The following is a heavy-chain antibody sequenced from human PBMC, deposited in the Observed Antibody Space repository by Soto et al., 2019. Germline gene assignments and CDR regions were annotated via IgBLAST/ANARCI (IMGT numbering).Heavy chain of an antibody. Sequence: QVQLQESGPGLVKPSETLSLTCTVSSDSITNYYWSWIRQSPGKGLEWIGYIHDSGRSNYNPSLKRGVKISVDTSKKQFSLRLNSGTAADTAVYYCARVGGTRGWYWGQGTLVTVSS. D-gene: IGHD2-15*01. J-gene: IGHJ4*02. CDR2: IHDSGRS. V-gene: IGHV4-59*01. CDR3: ARVGGTRGWY. CDR1: SDSITNYY.